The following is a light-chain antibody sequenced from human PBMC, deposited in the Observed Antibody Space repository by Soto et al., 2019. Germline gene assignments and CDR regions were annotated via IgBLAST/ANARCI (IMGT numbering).Light chain of an antibody. J-gene: IGKJ1*01. V-gene: IGKV1-8*01. CDR2: AAS. CDR3: QQYYSYPRT. CDR1: QGISSY. Sequence: AIRMTQSPSSLSASTGDRVTITCRASQGISSYLAWYQQKPGKAPKLLIYAASTLQSGVPSRFSSSRSGKDFTLTISCLQSEDFAPYYCQQYYSYPRTCGQGTKVEIK.